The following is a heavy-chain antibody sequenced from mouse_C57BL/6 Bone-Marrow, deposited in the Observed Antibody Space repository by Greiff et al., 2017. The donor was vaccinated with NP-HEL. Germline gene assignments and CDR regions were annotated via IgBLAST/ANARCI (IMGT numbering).Heavy chain of an antibody. Sequence: DVKLVESGAELVRPGASVKLSCTASGFNIKDDYMHWVKQRPEQGLEWIGWIDPENGDTEYASKFQGKATITADTSSNTAYLQLSSLTSEDTAVYYCTRQLRRAMDYWGQGTSVTVSS. J-gene: IGHJ4*01. D-gene: IGHD3-2*02. CDR2: IDPENGDT. CDR1: GFNIKDDY. V-gene: IGHV14-4*01. CDR3: TRQLRRAMDY.